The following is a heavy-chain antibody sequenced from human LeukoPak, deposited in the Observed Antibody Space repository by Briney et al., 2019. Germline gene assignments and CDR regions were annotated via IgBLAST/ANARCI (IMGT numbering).Heavy chain of an antibody. J-gene: IGHJ4*02. CDR1: GGSFSGYY. D-gene: IGHD1-26*01. CDR2: INHSGST. V-gene: IGHV4-34*01. Sequence: PSETLSLTCAVYGGSFSGYYWSWIRQPPGKGLEWIGEINHSGSTNYNPSLKSRVTISVDTSKNQFSLKLSSVTAADTAVYYCARQVVGATKGEFDYWGQGTLVTVSS. CDR3: ARQVVGATKGEFDY.